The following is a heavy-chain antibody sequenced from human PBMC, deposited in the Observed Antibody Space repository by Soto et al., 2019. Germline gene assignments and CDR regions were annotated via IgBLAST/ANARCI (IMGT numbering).Heavy chain of an antibody. Sequence: SETLSLTCGVYGGSFSDYYWGWIRQPPGKGLEWIGSIYYSGSTYYNPSLKSRVTISVDTSKNQFSLKLSSVTAADTAVYYCASHQITIFGVVIIPAWFDPWGQGTLVTVSS. D-gene: IGHD3-3*01. CDR1: GGSFSDYY. CDR2: IYYSGST. CDR3: ASHQITIFGVVIIPAWFDP. J-gene: IGHJ5*02. V-gene: IGHV4-39*01.